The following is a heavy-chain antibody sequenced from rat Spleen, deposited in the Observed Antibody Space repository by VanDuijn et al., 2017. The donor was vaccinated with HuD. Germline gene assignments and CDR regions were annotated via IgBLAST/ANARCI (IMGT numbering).Heavy chain of an antibody. CDR3: ARQDDPYWYFDF. D-gene: IGHD1-7*01. J-gene: IGHJ1*01. V-gene: IGHV5-17*01. CDR1: GFTFSDYY. CDR2: IIYDGSST. Sequence: EVQLVESDGGLVQPGRSLKLSCAASGFTFSDYYMAWVRQAPKKGLEWVATIIYDGSSTYYRDSVKGRFTISRDNAKSTLYLQMDSLRSEDTATYYCARQDDPYWYFDFWGPGTMVTVSS.